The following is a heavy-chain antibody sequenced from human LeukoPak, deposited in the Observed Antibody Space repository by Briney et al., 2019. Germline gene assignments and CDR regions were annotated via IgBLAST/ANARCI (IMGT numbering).Heavy chain of an antibody. D-gene: IGHD6-13*01. CDR2: ISSSSSYI. CDR3: ARGIAASAFDI. V-gene: IGHV3-21*01. Sequence: GGSLRLSCAASGFTFSSYSMKWVRQAPGKGLEWVSSISSSSSYIYYADSVKGRFTISRDNAKNSLYLQMNSLRAEDTAVYYCARGIAASAFDIWGQGTMVTVSS. CDR1: GFTFSSYS. J-gene: IGHJ3*02.